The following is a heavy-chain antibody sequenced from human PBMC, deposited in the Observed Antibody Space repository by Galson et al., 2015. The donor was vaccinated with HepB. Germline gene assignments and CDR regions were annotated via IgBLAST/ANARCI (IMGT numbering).Heavy chain of an antibody. CDR3: ALRAATRSYYYYGMDV. D-gene: IGHD5-12*01. Sequence: SVKVSCKASGGTFSSYAISWVRQAPGQGLEWMGGIIPIFGTANYAQKFQGRVTITADKSTSTAYMELSSLRSEDTAVYYCALRAATRSYYYYGMDVWGQGTTVTVSS. V-gene: IGHV1-69*06. CDR1: GGTFSSYA. J-gene: IGHJ6*02. CDR2: IIPIFGTA.